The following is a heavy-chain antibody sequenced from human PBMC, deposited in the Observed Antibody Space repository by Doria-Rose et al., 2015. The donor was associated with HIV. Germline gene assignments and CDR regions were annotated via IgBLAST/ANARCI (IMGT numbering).Heavy chain of an antibody. Sequence: QVQLVQSGPVLVKPTETLTLTCTVSGVSLSSPGMGVGWIRQPPGKALEWLANIFSDDERSDKTSLMSRLTISRGTSKSQVVLTMTDMDPVDTATYYCARIKSSRWYHKYYFDFWGQGTLVIVSA. CDR3: ARIKSSRWYHKYYFDF. J-gene: IGHJ4*02. D-gene: IGHD6-13*01. CDR2: IFSDDER. V-gene: IGHV2-26*01. CDR1: GVSLSSPGMG.